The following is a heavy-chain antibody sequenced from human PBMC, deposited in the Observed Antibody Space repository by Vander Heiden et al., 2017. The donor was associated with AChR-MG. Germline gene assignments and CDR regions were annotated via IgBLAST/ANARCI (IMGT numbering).Heavy chain of an antibody. J-gene: IGHJ4*02. D-gene: IGHD2-2*01. CDR1: GFTFGDYA. Sequence: EVQLVESGGGLVKPGRSLRLSCTASGFTFGDYAMSWFRQAPGKGLEWVVFIRSKAYGGTTEYAASVKGRFTISRDDSKSIAYLQMNSLKTEDTAVYYCTREEGIVVVPAATDFDYWGQGTLVTVSS. V-gene: IGHV3-49*05. CDR3: TREEGIVVVPAATDFDY. CDR2: IRSKAYGGTT.